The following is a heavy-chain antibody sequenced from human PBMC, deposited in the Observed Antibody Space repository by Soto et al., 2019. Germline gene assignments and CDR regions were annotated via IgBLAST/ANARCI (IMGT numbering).Heavy chain of an antibody. CDR1: GFTFNIYV. Sequence: GGSLRLSCAASGFTFNIYVMTWVLQAPWEGLEWVSSISRSGRGSAYYADSVKDRFTISRDNSENTLFLQMNNLRDEDTALYYCARGRYLDSSDYWVANLPFDHWGLGTLVTVSS. J-gene: IGHJ4*02. V-gene: IGHV3-23*01. CDR3: ARGRYLDSSDYWVANLPFDH. D-gene: IGHD3-22*01. CDR2: ISRSGRGSA.